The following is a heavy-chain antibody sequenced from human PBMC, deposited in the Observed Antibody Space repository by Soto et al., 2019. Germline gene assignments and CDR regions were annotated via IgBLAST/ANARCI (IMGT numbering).Heavy chain of an antibody. V-gene: IGHV5-51*01. CDR1: GYSFTSYW. CDR2: IYPGDSDT. D-gene: IGHD2-21*02. CDR3: ARAYCGGDCYSSYYYGMDV. Sequence: PGESLKISCKGSGYSFTSYWIGWVRQMPGKGLEWMGIIYPGDSDTRYSPSFQGQVTISADKSISTAYLQWSSLKASDTAMYYCARAYCGGDCYSSYYYGMDVWGQGTTVTVSS. J-gene: IGHJ6*02.